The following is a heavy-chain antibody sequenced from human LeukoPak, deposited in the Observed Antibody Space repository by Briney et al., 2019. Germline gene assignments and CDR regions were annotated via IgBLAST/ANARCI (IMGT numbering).Heavy chain of an antibody. CDR3: AKDTAVQFLEPAF. CDR2: IWFDGSVK. D-gene: IGHD3-3*01. V-gene: IGHV3-33*06. CDR1: GFTFSTYG. J-gene: IGHJ4*02. Sequence: PGGSLRLSCAASGFTFSTYGMHWVRQAPGKGLEWVAAIWFDGSVKHYSAAVKGRFSITRDNSLNTLYLQMNSLRVEDTAIYYCAKDTAVQFLEPAFWGQGTLVTVSS.